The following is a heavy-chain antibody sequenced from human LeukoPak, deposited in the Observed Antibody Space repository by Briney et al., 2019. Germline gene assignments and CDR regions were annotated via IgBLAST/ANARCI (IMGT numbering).Heavy chain of an antibody. CDR3: AKPEPYYYDSSGPSEPIFDY. J-gene: IGHJ4*02. D-gene: IGHD3-22*01. CDR2: ISGSGGST. V-gene: IGHV3-23*01. CDR1: GFTFSSYA. Sequence: GGSLRLSCAASGFTFSSYAMSWVRQAPGKGLEWVSAISGSGGSTYYADSVKGRFTISRDNSKNALYLQMNSLRAEDTAVYYCAKPEPYYYDSSGPSEPIFDYWGQGTLVTVSS.